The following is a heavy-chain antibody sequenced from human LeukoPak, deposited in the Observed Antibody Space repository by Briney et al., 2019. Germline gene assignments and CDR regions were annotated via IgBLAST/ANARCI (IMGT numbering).Heavy chain of an antibody. CDR3: ARTMLLAARPFDY. D-gene: IGHD6-6*01. CDR2: INTNTGNP. Sequence: ASVKVSCKASGCTFTSYAMNWVRQAPGQGLEWMGWINTNTGNPTYAQGFTGRFVFSLDTSVSTAYLQISSLQAEDTAVYYCARTMLLAARPFDYWGQGTLVTVSS. V-gene: IGHV7-4-1*02. J-gene: IGHJ4*02. CDR1: GCTFTSYA.